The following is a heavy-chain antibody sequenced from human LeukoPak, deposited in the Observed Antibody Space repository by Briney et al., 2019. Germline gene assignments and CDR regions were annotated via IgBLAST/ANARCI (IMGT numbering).Heavy chain of an antibody. D-gene: IGHD3-22*01. CDR2: IHYSGST. CDR1: GGSISSYY. J-gene: IGHJ3*02. CDR3: ARVSGITMIVVVNSDAFDI. V-gene: IGHV4-59*01. Sequence: SETLSLTCTVSGGSISSYYWSWIRQPPGKGLEWIGYIHYSGSTDNNPSLKSRVTISVDTSKNQFSLKLSSVTAADTAVYYCARVSGITMIVVVNSDAFDIWGQGTMVTVSS.